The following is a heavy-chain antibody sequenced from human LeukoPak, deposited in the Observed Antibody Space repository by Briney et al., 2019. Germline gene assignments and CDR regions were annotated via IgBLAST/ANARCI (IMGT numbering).Heavy chain of an antibody. CDR2: IYHSGST. CDR3: ARVATTTNPPQRPFDY. J-gene: IGHJ4*02. D-gene: IGHD5-12*01. V-gene: IGHV4-38-2*01. Sequence: PSETLSLTCAVSGYSINSGYCWGWIRQPPGKGLEWIGCIYHSGSTYYNPSLKRRVTISVDTSKNQFSLKLSSVTAAYTSVYYCARVATTTNPPQRPFDYWGQGTLVTVAS. CDR1: GYSINSGYC.